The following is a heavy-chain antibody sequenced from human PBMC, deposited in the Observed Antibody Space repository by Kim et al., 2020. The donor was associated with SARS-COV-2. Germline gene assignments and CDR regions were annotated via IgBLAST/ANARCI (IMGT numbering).Heavy chain of an antibody. CDR2: ST. J-gene: IGHJ4*02. V-gene: IGHV4-34*01. D-gene: IGHD6-6*01. CDR3: ARVSYSSSDY. Sequence: STNYNPSLKSRVTISVDTSKNQFSLKLSSVTAADTAVYYCARVSYSSSDYWGQGTLVTVSS.